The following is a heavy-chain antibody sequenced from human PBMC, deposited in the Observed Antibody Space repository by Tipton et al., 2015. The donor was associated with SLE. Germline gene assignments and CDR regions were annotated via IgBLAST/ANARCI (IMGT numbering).Heavy chain of an antibody. V-gene: IGHV4-59*01. CDR1: GGSISTYF. D-gene: IGHD3-10*01. Sequence: GLVKPSETLSLTCIVSGGSISTYFWSWIRQPPGKGLEWIGFSHYSGNTNFNPSLKSRVTISLDTSKNQFSLKLTSVTAADTAVYYCARGRNTLWPTNRSYSYYMDVWGEGTTVTVSS. CDR2: SHYSGNT. CDR3: ARGRNTLWPTNRSYSYYMDV. J-gene: IGHJ6*03.